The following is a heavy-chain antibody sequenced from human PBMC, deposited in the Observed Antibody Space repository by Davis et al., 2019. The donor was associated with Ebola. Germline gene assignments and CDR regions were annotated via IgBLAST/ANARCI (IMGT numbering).Heavy chain of an antibody. D-gene: IGHD3-10*01. V-gene: IGHV6-1*01. CDR1: GDSVSSAG. CDR2: TYYSSKWYN. CDR3: ARGWFRGSMDV. J-gene: IGHJ6*04. Sequence: HSQTLSLTCAISGDSVSSAGWNWIRQSPSRGLEWLGRTYYSSKWYNDYALSVKSRIAVNPDTSRNQFSLQLNSMTPEDTGLYYCARGWFRGSMDVWGEGTTVTVSS.